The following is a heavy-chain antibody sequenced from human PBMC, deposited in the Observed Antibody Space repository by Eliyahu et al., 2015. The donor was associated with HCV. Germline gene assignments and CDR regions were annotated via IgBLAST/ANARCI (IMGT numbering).Heavy chain of an antibody. J-gene: IGHJ4*02. V-gene: IGHV4-34*01. CDR3: ATVRGPGALDY. D-gene: IGHD3-10*01. Sequence: QVQLQQWGAGLLKPSETLSLTCAVYGGSFSGYYWSWIRQPPGKGLEWIGEINHSGSTNYNPSLKSRVTISVDTSKNQFSLKLSSVTAADTAVYYCATVRGPGALDYWGQGTLVTVSS. CDR2: INHSGST. CDR1: GGSFSGYY.